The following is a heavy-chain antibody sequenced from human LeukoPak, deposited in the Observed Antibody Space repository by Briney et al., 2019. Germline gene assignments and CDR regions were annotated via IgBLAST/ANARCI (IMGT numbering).Heavy chain of an antibody. D-gene: IGHD6-19*01. CDR2: IYSGGST. J-gene: IGHJ4*02. V-gene: IGHV3-53*01. CDR3: ARSDSSGWYGYFDY. Sequence: GGSLRLSCAASGFTVSSNYMSWVRQAPAKGLEWVSVIYSGGSTYYADSVKGRFTISRDNSKNTLYLQMNSLRAEDTAVYYCARSDSSGWYGYFDYWGQGTLVTVSS. CDR1: GFTVSSNY.